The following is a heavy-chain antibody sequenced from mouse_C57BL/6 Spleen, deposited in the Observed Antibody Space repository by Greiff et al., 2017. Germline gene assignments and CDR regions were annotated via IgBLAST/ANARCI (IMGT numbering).Heavy chain of an antibody. CDR2: IDPETGGT. V-gene: IGHV1-15*01. D-gene: IGHD1-1*01. Sequence: VKLQESGAELVRPGASVTLSCKASGYTFTDYEMHWVKQTPVHGLEWIGAIDPETGGTAYNQKFKGKAILTADKSSSTAYMELRSLTSEDSAVYYCTRRGTVTTVVVPYAMDYWGQGTSVTVSS. J-gene: IGHJ4*01. CDR1: GYTFTDYE. CDR3: TRRGTVTTVVVPYAMDY.